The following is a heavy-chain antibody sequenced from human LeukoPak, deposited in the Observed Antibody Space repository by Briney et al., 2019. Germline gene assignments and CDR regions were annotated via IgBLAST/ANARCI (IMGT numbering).Heavy chain of an antibody. J-gene: IGHJ6*04. CDR2: INYSGST. CDR1: GGSFSGYY. D-gene: IGHD2-2*01. Sequence: SETLSLTCAVYGGSFSGYYWSWIRQPPGKGLEWIGEINYSGSTNYNPSLKSRVTISVDTSKNQFSLKLSSVTAADTAVYYCARGRIVVVPAAISLMDVWGKGTTVTVSS. CDR3: ARGRIVVVPAAISLMDV. V-gene: IGHV4-34*01.